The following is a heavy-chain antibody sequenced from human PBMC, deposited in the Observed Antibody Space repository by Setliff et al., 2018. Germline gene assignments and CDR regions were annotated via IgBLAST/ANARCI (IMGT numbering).Heavy chain of an antibody. V-gene: IGHV4-38-2*01. CDR3: ARHFSSSWYFDY. CDR2: IHHSGST. J-gene: IGHJ4*02. D-gene: IGHD6-13*01. Sequence: SETLSLTCAVSGYSISSGYYWGWIRQPPGKGLELIGYIHHSGSTYYNPSLESRVTISADTSKNQFSLTLTSVTATDTAVYYCARHFSSSWYFDYWGQGTQVTVSS. CDR1: GYSISSGYY.